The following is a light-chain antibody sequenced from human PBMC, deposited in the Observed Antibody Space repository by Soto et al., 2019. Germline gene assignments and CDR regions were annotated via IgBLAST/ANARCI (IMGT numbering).Light chain of an antibody. CDR3: QHYNRWPLT. Sequence: EIVMTQSPATLSVTPGERATLSCWASQSVRSDLAWYQQKPGQTPRLLIYGGSTRAVGIPARFSGSGSGTEFTLPISSVQSEDFAVYYCQHYNRWPLTFGGGTKVEIK. V-gene: IGKV3-15*01. CDR2: GGS. J-gene: IGKJ4*01. CDR1: QSVRSD.